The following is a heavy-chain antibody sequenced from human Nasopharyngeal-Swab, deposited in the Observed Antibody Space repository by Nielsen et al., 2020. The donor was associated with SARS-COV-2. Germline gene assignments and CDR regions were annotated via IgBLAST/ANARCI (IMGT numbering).Heavy chain of an antibody. D-gene: IGHD6-19*01. CDR3: ARVGESSGWDFDY. J-gene: IGHJ4*02. CDR1: GYTFTGYY. CDR2: INPNSGGT. V-gene: IGHV1-2*02. Sequence: ASVKVSCKASGYTFTGYYMHWVRQAPGQGLEWMGWINPNSGGTNYAKKFQGRVTMTRDTSISTAYMELSRLRSDDTAVYYCARVGESSGWDFDYWGQGTLVTRLL.